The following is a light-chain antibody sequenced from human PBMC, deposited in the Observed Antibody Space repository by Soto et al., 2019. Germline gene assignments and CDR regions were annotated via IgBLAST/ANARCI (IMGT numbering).Light chain of an antibody. V-gene: IGKV3-15*01. CDR3: QLYNNWPPIA. CDR1: QSVSSS. CDR2: GAS. Sequence: EIVMTQSPGTLSLSPGERATLSCRASQSVSSSLAWYQQNPGQAPRLLIYGASTRAAGSPVTFSGTASARAFPLTITSPHSEDFAHYYCQLYNNWPPIACGQGKRLE. J-gene: IGKJ5*01.